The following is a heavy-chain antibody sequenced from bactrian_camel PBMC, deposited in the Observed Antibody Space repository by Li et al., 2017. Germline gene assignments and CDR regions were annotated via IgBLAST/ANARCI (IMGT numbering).Heavy chain of an antibody. V-gene: IGHV3S53*01. D-gene: IGHD1*01. Sequence: HVQLVEYGGGSVQAGGSLRLSCAASGNIFCRYGMSWFRQAPGKEREGVASIDSAGRTTYADSAKGRFTISKDNATNTLYLQMNCLKPEDTGMYYCTARYEFGLGACSGVGGLGFWGQGTQVTVS. CDR2: IDSAGRT. CDR3: TARYEFGLGACSGVGGLGF. CDR1: GNIFCRYG. J-gene: IGHJ6*01.